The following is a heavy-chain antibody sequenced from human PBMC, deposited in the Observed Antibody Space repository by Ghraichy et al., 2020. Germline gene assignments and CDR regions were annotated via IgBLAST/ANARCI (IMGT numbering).Heavy chain of an antibody. J-gene: IGHJ3*02. CDR2: ITQDGSEK. CDR3: ARGQIAAGGWLDGFVI. V-gene: IGHV3-7*03. D-gene: IGHD6-13*01. Sequence: GGSLRLSCAASGFTSSSHWMNWVRQAPGKGLEWVANITQDGSEKYYVDSVKGRFTISRDNAKNSLYLQMNSLRAEDTAVYYCARGQIAAGGWLDGFVIWGRGTIVTDSS. CDR1: GFTSSSHW.